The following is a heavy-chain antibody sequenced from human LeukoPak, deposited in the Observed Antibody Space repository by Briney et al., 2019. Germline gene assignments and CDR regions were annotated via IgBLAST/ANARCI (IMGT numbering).Heavy chain of an antibody. CDR3: ASTPDYYDSSGYYY. CDR2: FDPEDGET. D-gene: IGHD3-22*01. V-gene: IGHV1-24*01. Sequence: ASVKVSCKVSGYTLTELSMHWVRQAPRKGLEWMGGFDPEDGETIYAQKFQGRVTMTEDTSTDTAYMELSSLRSEDTAVYYCASTPDYYDSSGYYYWGQGTLVTVSS. J-gene: IGHJ4*02. CDR1: GYTLTELS.